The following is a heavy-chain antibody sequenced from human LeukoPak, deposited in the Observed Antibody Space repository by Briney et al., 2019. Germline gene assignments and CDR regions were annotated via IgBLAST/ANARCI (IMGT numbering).Heavy chain of an antibody. V-gene: IGHV3-21*01. Sequence: GGSLRLSCAASGSTFSSYSMNWVRQAPGKGLEWVSSINSGSTYTYYTESVKGRFTVSRDNAKNSLFLQMNSLRAEDTAIYYCARSLTTLTYEGYWGQGTLVTVSS. CDR3: ARSLTTLTYEGY. D-gene: IGHD1-1*01. J-gene: IGHJ4*02. CDR1: GSTFSSYS. CDR2: INSGSTYT.